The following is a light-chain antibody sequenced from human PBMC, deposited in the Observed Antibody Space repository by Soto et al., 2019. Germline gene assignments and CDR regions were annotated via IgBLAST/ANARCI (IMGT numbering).Light chain of an antibody. CDR3: QPYYCTVS. V-gene: IGKV4-1*01. CDR1: QTVLYSSNNKNY. CDR2: WAT. Sequence: DIVMTQSPDSLAVSLGERATINCKSSQTVLYSSNNKNYLPRSQQKPGQPPKVLFYWATTRESGFTDRFSGSVSGIDLTLTISSLQAEDAAVYYCQPYYCTVSFGGGTKVEIK. J-gene: IGKJ4*01.